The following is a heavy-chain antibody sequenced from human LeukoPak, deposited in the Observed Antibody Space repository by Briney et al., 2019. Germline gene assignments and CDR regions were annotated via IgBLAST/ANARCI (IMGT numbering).Heavy chain of an antibody. D-gene: IGHD2-21*02. CDR1: GGSISSYY. CDR2: IYTSGST. V-gene: IGHV4-4*07. Sequence: SETLSLTGTVPGGSISSYYWSWIGQPAGKGLEWIGRIYTSGSTNYNPSLKSRVTMSVDTSKNQFSLKLSSVTAAYTAVYYCARVGDDEYFDYWGQGTLVTVSS. J-gene: IGHJ4*02. CDR3: ARVGDDEYFDY.